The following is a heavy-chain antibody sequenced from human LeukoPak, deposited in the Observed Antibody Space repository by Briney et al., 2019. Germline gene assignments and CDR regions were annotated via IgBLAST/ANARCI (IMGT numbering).Heavy chain of an antibody. D-gene: IGHD2-21*02. V-gene: IGHV3-7*01. CDR2: INQDGTEK. CDR1: GFTFSLYW. J-gene: IGHJ4*02. Sequence: GGSLRLSCAVSGFTFSLYWMSWVRQAPGKGLEWVANINQDGTEKYYVDSVKGRFTISRDNAKNSLFLQVNSLRAEDTAVYYCAEDHANTPVVTNWGQGILVSVSS. CDR3: AEDHANTPVVTN.